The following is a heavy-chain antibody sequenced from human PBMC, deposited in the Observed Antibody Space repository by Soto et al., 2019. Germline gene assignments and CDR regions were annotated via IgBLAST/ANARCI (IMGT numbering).Heavy chain of an antibody. V-gene: IGHV3-13*01. CDR3: VRAGVAPYYYYGMDL. J-gene: IGHJ6*02. CDR2: IGNSGDT. D-gene: IGHD2-8*01. Sequence: EVQLVESRGDIVQPGGSLRLSGAASGFTFKNYDMYWVRQAPGKGLEWVSSIGNSGDTNYAGSVKGRFTISRENDRNALYLQMNSLRGGDTAVYFCVRAGVAPYYYYGMDLWGQGTTVTVSS. CDR1: GFTFKNYD.